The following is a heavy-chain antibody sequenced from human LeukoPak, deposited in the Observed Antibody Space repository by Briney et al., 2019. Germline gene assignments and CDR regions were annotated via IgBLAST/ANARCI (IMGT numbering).Heavy chain of an antibody. V-gene: IGHV3-23*01. Sequence: GGSLRLSYAASGFTFSSYAMSWVRQAPGKGLEWVSAISGSGGSTYYADSVKGWFTISRDNSKNTLYLQMNSLRAEDTAVYYCAKDRDIVVVPAATLNYWGQGTLVTVSS. CDR2: ISGSGGST. CDR3: AKDRDIVVVPAATLNY. CDR1: GFTFSSYA. J-gene: IGHJ4*02. D-gene: IGHD2-2*01.